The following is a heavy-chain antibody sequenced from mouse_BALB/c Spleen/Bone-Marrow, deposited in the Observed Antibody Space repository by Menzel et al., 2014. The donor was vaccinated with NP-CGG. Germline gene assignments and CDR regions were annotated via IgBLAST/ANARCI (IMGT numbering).Heavy chain of an antibody. CDR1: GYTFTSYY. V-gene: IGHV1S56*01. CDR3: ARYGSSYYFDY. D-gene: IGHD1-1*01. CDR2: TYPGNVNT. J-gene: IGHJ2*01. Sequence: VQLQQSGPELVKPGASVRISCKASGYTFTSYYIHWVKQRPGQGLEWIGWTYPGNVNTKYNEKFKGKATLTADKSSSTAYMQLSSLTSEDSAVYFCARYGSSYYFDYWGQGTTLTVSS.